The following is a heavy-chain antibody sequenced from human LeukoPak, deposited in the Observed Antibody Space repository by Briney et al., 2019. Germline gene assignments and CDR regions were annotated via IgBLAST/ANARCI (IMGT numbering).Heavy chain of an antibody. V-gene: IGHV1-69*13. CDR2: IIPIFGTA. CDR3: ARAPAAAPFDY. J-gene: IGHJ4*02. CDR1: GYTFTGYY. D-gene: IGHD6-13*01. Sequence: ASVKVSCKASGYTFTGYYMHWVRQAPGQGLEWMGGIIPIFGTANYAQKFQGRVTITADESTSTAYMELSSLRSEDTAVYYCARAPAAAPFDYWGQGTLVTVSS.